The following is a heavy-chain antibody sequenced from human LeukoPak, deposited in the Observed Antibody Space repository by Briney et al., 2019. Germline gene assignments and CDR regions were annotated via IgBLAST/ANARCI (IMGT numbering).Heavy chain of an antibody. CDR2: IWYDGSNK. D-gene: IGHD3-10*01. CDR3: ARGLLWFGGFSYGMDV. CDR1: GFTFSSYG. J-gene: IGHJ6*04. V-gene: IGHV3-33*01. Sequence: GGSLRLSCAASGFTFSSYGMHWVRQAPGKGLEWVAVIWYDGSNKYYADSVKGRFTISRDNSKNTLYLQMNSLRAEDTAVYYCARGLLWFGGFSYGMDVWGKGTTVTVSS.